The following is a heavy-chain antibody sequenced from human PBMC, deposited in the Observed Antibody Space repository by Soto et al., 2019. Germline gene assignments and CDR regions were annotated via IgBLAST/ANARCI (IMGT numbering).Heavy chain of an antibody. J-gene: IGHJ4*02. CDR2: INAGNGNT. Sequence: GASVKVSCKASGYTFTSYAMHWVRQAPGQRLEWMGWINAGNGNTKYSQKFQGRVTITRDTSASTAYMELSSLRSEDTAVYYCAREGRDIVVVVAATGFDYWGQGTLVTVSS. CDR3: AREGRDIVVVVAATGFDY. D-gene: IGHD2-15*01. V-gene: IGHV1-3*01. CDR1: GYTFTSYA.